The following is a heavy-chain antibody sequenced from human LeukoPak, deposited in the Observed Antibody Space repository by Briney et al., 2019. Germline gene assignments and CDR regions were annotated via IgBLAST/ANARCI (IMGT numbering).Heavy chain of an antibody. CDR1: GFTFSDYW. D-gene: IGHD2-2*01. CDR3: ARGAPYCSPTSCIGLDY. Sequence: GGSLRLSCAASGFTFSDYWMTWVRQAPGKGLEWVANIKPDGGEKYYVDSVKGRFTISRDNAKNSLYLQLNSLRAEDTAVYYCARGAPYCSPTSCIGLDYWGQGTLVAVSS. V-gene: IGHV3-7*01. CDR2: IKPDGGEK. J-gene: IGHJ4*02.